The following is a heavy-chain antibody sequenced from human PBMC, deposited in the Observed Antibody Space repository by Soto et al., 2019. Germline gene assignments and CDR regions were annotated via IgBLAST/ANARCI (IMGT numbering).Heavy chain of an antibody. V-gene: IGHV4-30-4*08. D-gene: IGHD3-10*01. CDR2: IYYSGDT. CDR1: GGSIISGDYY. J-gene: IGHJ4*02. CDR3: ARQAGYFGSGYYYKSPFDY. Sequence: SETLSLTCTVSGGSIISGDYYWSWIRQPPGKGLEWIGYIYYSGDTSYSPSLKSRVTISVDTSKNQFSLKLTSVTAADTAVYYCARQAGYFGSGYYYKSPFDYWAQGTLVTVSS.